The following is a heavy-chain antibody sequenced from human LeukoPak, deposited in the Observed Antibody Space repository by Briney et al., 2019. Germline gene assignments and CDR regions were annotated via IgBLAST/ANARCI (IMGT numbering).Heavy chain of an antibody. V-gene: IGHV3-7*01. CDR3: ARDPGTTGNTFWIDP. D-gene: IGHD1-1*01. Sequence: PGGSLRLSCAASGFTFSSYWMSWVRQAPGKGLEWVANIKQDGSETYYVDSVKGRFTISRDNAKNSLYLQMNSVKAEDTAVYYCARDPGTTGNTFWIDPWGQGTLVTVSS. CDR1: GFTFSSYW. CDR2: IKQDGSET. J-gene: IGHJ5*02.